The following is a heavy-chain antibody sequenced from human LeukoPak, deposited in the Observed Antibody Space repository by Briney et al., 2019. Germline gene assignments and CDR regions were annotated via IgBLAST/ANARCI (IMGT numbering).Heavy chain of an antibody. J-gene: IGHJ4*02. D-gene: IGHD5-24*01. Sequence: ASVKVSCKATGGTFSSYAISWVRQAPGQGLEWMGGIIPIFGTANYAQKFQGRVTITTDESTSTAYMELSSLRSEDTAVYYCARDGRDGYKFDYWGQGTLVTVSS. CDR2: IIPIFGTA. CDR3: ARDGRDGYKFDY. V-gene: IGHV1-69*05. CDR1: GGTFSSYA.